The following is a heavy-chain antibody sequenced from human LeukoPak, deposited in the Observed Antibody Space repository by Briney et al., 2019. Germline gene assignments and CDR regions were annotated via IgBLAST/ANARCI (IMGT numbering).Heavy chain of an antibody. CDR2: ISSSNSFK. CDR1: GFPFDTYP. CDR3: ATKGEQWLLKDI. J-gene: IGHJ3*02. Sequence: RSLRLSCAASGFPFDTYPLNWVRQAPGKGLEWVASISSSNSFKNYADSVKGRFTISRDNAQNSLYLQMSSLRAEDTGLYYCATKGEQWLLKDIWGQGTMVIVSS. D-gene: IGHD6-19*01. V-gene: IGHV3-21*01.